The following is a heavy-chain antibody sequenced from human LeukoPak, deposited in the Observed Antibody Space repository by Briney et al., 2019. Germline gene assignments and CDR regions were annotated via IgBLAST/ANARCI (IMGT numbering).Heavy chain of an antibody. CDR2: INHSGST. CDR1: GGSFSGYY. CDR3: ARGALRTVVVGTRYYYYMDV. V-gene: IGHV4-34*01. Sequence: PSETLSLTCAVYGGSFSGYYWSWIRQPPGKGLEWIGEINHSGSTNYNPSLKSRINISVDTSKNQFSLKLRSVTAADTAVYYCARGALRTVVVGTRYYYYMDVWGKGTTVAVSS. J-gene: IGHJ6*03. D-gene: IGHD2-15*01.